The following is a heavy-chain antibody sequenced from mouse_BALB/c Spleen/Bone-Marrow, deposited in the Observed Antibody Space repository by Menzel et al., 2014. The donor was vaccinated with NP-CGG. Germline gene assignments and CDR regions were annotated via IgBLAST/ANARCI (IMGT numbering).Heavy chain of an antibody. V-gene: IGHV14-3*02. J-gene: IGHJ3*01. Sequence: VQLQQSGAELVKPGASVKLSCTASGFNIKDTYMRWVKQKPEQGLEWIGRIDPANGNTKYDPKFQGKATITADTSSNTAYLQLSSLTSEDTAVYYCATTDSSGVFAYWGQGTPVTVSA. CDR1: GFNIKDTY. D-gene: IGHD3-2*01. CDR2: IDPANGNT. CDR3: ATTDSSGVFAY.